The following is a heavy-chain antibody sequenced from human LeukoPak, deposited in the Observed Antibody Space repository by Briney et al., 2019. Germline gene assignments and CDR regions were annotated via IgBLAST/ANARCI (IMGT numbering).Heavy chain of an antibody. J-gene: IGHJ6*02. V-gene: IGHV3-48*03. CDR1: AFTFSSYE. CDR2: ISSSGGTI. CDR3: ASHRKYCSGGNCYYYYGMDV. D-gene: IGHD2-15*01. Sequence: GGSLRLSCAASAFTFSSYEMNWLRQAPGKGLEWVSYISSSGGTIYYADSVKGRFTISRDNAKNSLFLQMNSLRAEDTAVYYYASHRKYCSGGNCYYYYGMDVWGQGTTVTVSS.